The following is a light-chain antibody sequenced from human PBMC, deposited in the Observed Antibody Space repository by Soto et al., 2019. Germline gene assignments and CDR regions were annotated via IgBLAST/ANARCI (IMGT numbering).Light chain of an antibody. J-gene: IGLJ3*02. CDR3: AAWDHSLNGVV. V-gene: IGLV1-44*01. CDR2: NNN. Sequence: QSVLTQPPSASGTPGQRVTISCSGSNSNVGSNTVNWYKQLPATAPKLLISNNNQRPSGVPDRFSGSKSGTSASLAISGLQSEDEADYYCAAWDHSLNGVVFGGGTKVTVL. CDR1: NSNVGSNT.